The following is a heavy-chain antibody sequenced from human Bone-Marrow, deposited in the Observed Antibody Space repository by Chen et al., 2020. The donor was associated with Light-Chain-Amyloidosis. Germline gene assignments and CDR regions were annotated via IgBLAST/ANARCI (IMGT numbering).Heavy chain of an antibody. V-gene: IGHV1-69*01. Sequence: QVQLVQSGAEVKKPGSSVKISCKSSGDTFKTYGISWVRQAPGQGLEWMGGIVPIMGSASYAREFRGRVTITADESTTTVYMDLSSLKSDDMAVYFCARGLGEVPLDFWGQGTLVTVSS. CDR3: ARGLGEVPLDF. D-gene: IGHD3-16*01. CDR2: IVPIMGSA. J-gene: IGHJ4*02. CDR1: GDTFKTYG.